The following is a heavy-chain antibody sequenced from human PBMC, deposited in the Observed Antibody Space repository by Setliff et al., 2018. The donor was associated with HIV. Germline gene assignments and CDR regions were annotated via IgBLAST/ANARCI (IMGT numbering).Heavy chain of an antibody. CDR3: ARDWEFLDYYDSSGHPEYFFDY. CDR1: GYTFTGYY. J-gene: IGHJ4*02. CDR2: IKPSGGWT. D-gene: IGHD3-22*01. Sequence: ASVKVSCKASGYTFTGYYMHWLRQAPGQGLEWMGVIKPSGGWTSYARNFQGRVTMTRDTATSTVYMELSSLRSEDTAVYYCARDWEFLDYYDSSGHPEYFFDYWGQGTLVTVSS. V-gene: IGHV1-46*01.